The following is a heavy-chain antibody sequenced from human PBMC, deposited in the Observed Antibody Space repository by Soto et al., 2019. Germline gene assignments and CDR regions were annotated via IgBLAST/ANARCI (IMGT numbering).Heavy chain of an antibody. Sequence: QVQLVESGGGVVQPGRSLRLSCAASGFTFSNYGMHWVRQAPGKGLEWVAVIWYDGSNKYYADSVKGRFTISRDNSKNTMYLQMNSLRAEDTAVYYCARDSSGYCGGDCYSGWFDPWGQGTLVTDSS. V-gene: IGHV3-33*01. CDR3: ARDSSGYCGGDCYSGWFDP. J-gene: IGHJ5*02. CDR1: GFTFSNYG. CDR2: IWYDGSNK. D-gene: IGHD2-21*02.